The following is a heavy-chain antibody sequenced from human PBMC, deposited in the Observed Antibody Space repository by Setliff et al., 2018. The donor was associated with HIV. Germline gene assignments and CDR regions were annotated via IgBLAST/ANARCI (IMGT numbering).Heavy chain of an antibody. CDR2: SIPLFGTV. CDR3: ARERRYCSGGSCYGLNYFDC. V-gene: IGHV1-69*05. J-gene: IGHJ4*02. D-gene: IGHD2-15*01. CDR1: GDTFSNSA. Sequence: ASVKVSCKASGDTFSNSALTWVRQAPGQGLEWMGGSIPLFGTVTYAQKFQGRVTITTDESTSTAYMELSSLRSEDTAVYSCARERRYCSGGSCYGLNYFDCWGQGTLVTAPQ.